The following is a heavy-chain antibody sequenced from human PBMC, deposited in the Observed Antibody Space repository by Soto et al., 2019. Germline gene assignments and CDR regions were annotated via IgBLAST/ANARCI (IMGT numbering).Heavy chain of an antibody. D-gene: IGHD5-12*01. CDR3: ARAPQIVAMGRPFDY. CDR2: INHSGST. V-gene: IGHV4-34*01. Sequence: SQTLSLTCAVYGGSFSGYSWNWIRQPPGKGLEWIGEINHSGSTNYNPSLKSRVTISLDTSKNQFSLRLTSLTAADTAVYFCARAPQIVAMGRPFDYWGQGILVTVSS. J-gene: IGHJ4*02. CDR1: GGSFSGYS.